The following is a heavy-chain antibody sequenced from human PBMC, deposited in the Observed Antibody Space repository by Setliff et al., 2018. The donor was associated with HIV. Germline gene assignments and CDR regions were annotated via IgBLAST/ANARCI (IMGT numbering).Heavy chain of an antibody. V-gene: IGHV5-51*01. CDR1: GYNFASYW. J-gene: IGHJ4*02. CDR3: ARHLIPGDPRYSSSWYY. D-gene: IGHD6-13*01. CDR2: IYPGDSNT. Sequence: GESLKISCKGSGYNFASYWIGWVRQMPGKGLEWMGIIYPGDSNTKYSPSFQGQVTLSADKSISTAYLQWSSLKASDTAMYYCARHLIPGDPRYSSSWYYWGQGTLVTVSS.